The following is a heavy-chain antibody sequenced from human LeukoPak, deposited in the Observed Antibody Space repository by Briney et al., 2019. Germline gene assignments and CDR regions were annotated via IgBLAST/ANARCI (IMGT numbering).Heavy chain of an antibody. V-gene: IGHV3-23*01. CDR1: GFTFSSYG. Sequence: GGSLRLSCAASGFTFSSYGMSWVRQAPGKGLEWVSAISGSGGSTYYADSVKGRFTISRDNSKNTLYLQMNSLRAEDTAVYYCAKDRVGANYYYYYMDVWGKGTTVIISS. D-gene: IGHD1-26*01. CDR2: ISGSGGST. J-gene: IGHJ6*03. CDR3: AKDRVGANYYYYYMDV.